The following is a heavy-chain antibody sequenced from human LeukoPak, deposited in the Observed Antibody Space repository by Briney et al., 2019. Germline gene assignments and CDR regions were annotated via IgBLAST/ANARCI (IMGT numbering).Heavy chain of an antibody. J-gene: IGHJ6*03. CDR2: MSDDGRNQ. CDR1: GFSFSTYA. CDR3: ARGQLAPNYHYYMDV. V-gene: IGHV3-30*01. D-gene: IGHD5-24*01. Sequence: PGRSQRLSCAASGFSFSTYAMHWVRQAPGKGLEWVAVMSDDGRNQFYADSVKGRFTISRENSKNTLYLQMNSPRVEDTAVYYCARGQLAPNYHYYMDVWGKGTTVTVSS.